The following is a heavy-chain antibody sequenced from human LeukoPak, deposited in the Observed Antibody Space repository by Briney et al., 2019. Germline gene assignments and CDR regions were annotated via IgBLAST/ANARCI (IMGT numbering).Heavy chain of an antibody. J-gene: IGHJ4*02. Sequence: GGSLRLSCAVSGFTVSSNYMSWVRQAPGKGLEWVSITYSGDSTFYADSVKGRFTISRDNSKHTLYLQMNSLRAEDTAVYYCARGEVFDYWGQGTLVTVSS. CDR1: GFTVSSNY. D-gene: IGHD1-26*01. V-gene: IGHV3-66*01. CDR3: ARGEVFDY. CDR2: TYSGDST.